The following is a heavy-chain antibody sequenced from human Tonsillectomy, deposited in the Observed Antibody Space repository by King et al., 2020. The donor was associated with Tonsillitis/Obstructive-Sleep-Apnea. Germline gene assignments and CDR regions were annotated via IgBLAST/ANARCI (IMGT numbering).Heavy chain of an antibody. V-gene: IGHV3-30*04. CDR2: ISYDGTNK. J-gene: IGHJ4*02. CDR3: ARAPDYGDYSWYFNY. Sequence: VQLVESGGGVVQPGRSLRLSCAGSGFTFRSYTMHWVRQAPGKGLEWVAVISYDGTNKYYADSVKGRFTISRDNSKNTLYLQMNSLKPEDTDLYYCARAPDYGDYSWYFNYWGQGTLVTASS. D-gene: IGHD4-17*01. CDR1: GFTFRSYT.